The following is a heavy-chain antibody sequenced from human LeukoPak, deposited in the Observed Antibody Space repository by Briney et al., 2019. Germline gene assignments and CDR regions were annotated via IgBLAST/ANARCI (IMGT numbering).Heavy chain of an antibody. CDR1: GDSVSSNSAA. CDR2: TYYRSKWYN. CDR3: ARGDYYDSSGYYPFDY. D-gene: IGHD3-22*01. V-gene: IGHV6-1*01. J-gene: IGHJ4*02. Sequence: SQTLSLTCAISGDSVSSNSAAWNWIRQSPSRGLEWLGRTYYRSKWYNDYAVSVKSRITINPDTSKNQFSLKLSSVTAADTAVYYCARGDYYDSSGYYPFDYWGQGTLVTVSS.